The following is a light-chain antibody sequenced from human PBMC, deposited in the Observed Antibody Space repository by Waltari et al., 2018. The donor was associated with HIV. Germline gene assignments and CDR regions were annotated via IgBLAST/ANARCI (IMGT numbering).Light chain of an antibody. CDR2: EVS. CDR3: CSYAGTYTYV. Sequence: QSALTQPLSVSGSPGQSVTISCTGNSSDIGYFHYVSLYQQYPGKAPKVIIYEVSQRPSGVPDRFTASKSGITASLTISGLQDEDEADYYCCSYAGTYTYVFGTGTTVTVL. V-gene: IGLV2-11*01. CDR1: SSDIGYFHY. J-gene: IGLJ1*01.